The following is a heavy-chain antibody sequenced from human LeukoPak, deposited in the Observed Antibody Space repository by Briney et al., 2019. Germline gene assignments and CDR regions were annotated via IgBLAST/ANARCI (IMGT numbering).Heavy chain of an antibody. CDR2: IYYSGST. CDR3: ANVVAAAGSYYFDY. Sequence: PSETLSLTCTVSGGSISSSSYYWGWIRQPPGKGLEWIGSIYYSGSTYYNPSLKSRVTISVDTSKNQSSLKLSSVTAADTAVYYCANVVAAAGSYYFDYWGQGTLVTVSS. V-gene: IGHV4-39*01. J-gene: IGHJ4*02. CDR1: GGSISSSSYY. D-gene: IGHD6-13*01.